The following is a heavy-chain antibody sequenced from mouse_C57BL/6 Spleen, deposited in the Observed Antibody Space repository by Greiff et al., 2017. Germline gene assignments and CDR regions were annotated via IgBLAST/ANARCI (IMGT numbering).Heavy chain of an antibody. CDR1: GFNIKDDY. J-gene: IGHJ3*01. D-gene: IGHD1-1*01. V-gene: IGHV14-4*01. Sequence: VQLKESGAELVRPGASVKLSCTASGFNIKDDYMHWVKQRPEQGLEWIGWIDPENGDTESASKFQGKATITADTSSNTAYLQLSRLTSEDTAVYYCTTCSSSWFSYWGQGTLVTVSA. CDR3: TTCSSSWFSY. CDR2: IDPENGDT.